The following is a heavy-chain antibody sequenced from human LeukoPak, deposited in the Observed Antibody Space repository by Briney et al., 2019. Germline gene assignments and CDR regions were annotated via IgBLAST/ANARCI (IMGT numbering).Heavy chain of an antibody. D-gene: IGHD6-19*01. CDR3: ATGHGRDSSGWHDALDI. CDR1: GYTLTELS. Sequence: ASVKVSCKVSGYTLTELSMHWVRQAPGKGLEWMGGFDPEDGETIYAQKFQGRVTMTEDTSTDTAYMELSSLRSEDTAVYYCATGHGRDSSGWHDALDIWGQGTMVTVSS. J-gene: IGHJ3*02. V-gene: IGHV1-24*01. CDR2: FDPEDGET.